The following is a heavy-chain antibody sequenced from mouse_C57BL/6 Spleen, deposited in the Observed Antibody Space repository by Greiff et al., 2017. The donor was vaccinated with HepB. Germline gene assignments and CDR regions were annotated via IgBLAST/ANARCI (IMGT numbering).Heavy chain of an antibody. V-gene: IGHV1-22*01. J-gene: IGHJ2*01. CDR3: ERGGGLYFDY. D-gene: IGHD1-1*02. CDR2: INPNNGGT. CDR1: GYTFTDYN. Sequence: EVQLQQSGPELVKPGASVKMSCKASGYTFTDYNMHWVKQSHGKSLEWIGYINPNNGGTSYNQKFKGKATLTVNKSYSTAYMELRSLTSEDSAVYCCERGGGLYFDYWGQGTTLTVSS.